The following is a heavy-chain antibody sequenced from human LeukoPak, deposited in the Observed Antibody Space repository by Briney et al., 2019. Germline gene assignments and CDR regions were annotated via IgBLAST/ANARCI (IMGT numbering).Heavy chain of an antibody. J-gene: IGHJ4*02. D-gene: IGHD1-26*01. V-gene: IGHV1-2*02. CDR2: INPNSGGT. CDR1: GYTFTGYY. CDR3: ARVDSGSYYYYFDY. Sequence: ASVKVSCKASGYTFTGYYMHWVRQAPGQGLEWMGWINPNSGGTNYAQKFQGRVTMTRDTSISTAYMELNRLRSDDTAVYYCARVDSGSYYYYFDYWGQGTLVTVSS.